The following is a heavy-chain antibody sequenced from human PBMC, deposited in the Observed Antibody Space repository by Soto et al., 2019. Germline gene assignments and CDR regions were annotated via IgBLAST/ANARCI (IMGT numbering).Heavy chain of an antibody. CDR3: AKDRRDYGDSLVNNYFDP. Sequence: QEQLVESGGGVVQPGTSLRLSCAASGFTFSSYGMHWVRQAPGKGPEWVAVTSHDGSNKFYADSVKGRFSISRDDSKNTLFLQMNSLRTEDTAVYYCAKDRRDYGDSLVNNYFDPWGQGTLVTVSS. CDR2: TSHDGSNK. V-gene: IGHV3-30*18. CDR1: GFTFSSYG. D-gene: IGHD4-17*01. J-gene: IGHJ5*02.